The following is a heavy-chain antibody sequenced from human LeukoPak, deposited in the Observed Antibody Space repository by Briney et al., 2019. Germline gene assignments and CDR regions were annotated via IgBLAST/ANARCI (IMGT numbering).Heavy chain of an antibody. CDR1: GFNFVSYA. V-gene: IGHV3-23*01. J-gene: IGHJ4*02. CDR3: AKEGSNWNVDY. Sequence: SGGSLRLSCAASGFNFVSYAMTWIRQAPGRGLEWVSTISGFGDRTFYGDSVKGRFTISRDNSKNTLFLQMNSLRAEDLALYYCAKEGSNWNVDYWGQGTLVTVSS. D-gene: IGHD1-1*01. CDR2: ISGFGDRT.